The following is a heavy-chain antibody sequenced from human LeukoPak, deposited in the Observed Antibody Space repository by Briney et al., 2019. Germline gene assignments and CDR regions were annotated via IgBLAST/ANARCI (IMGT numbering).Heavy chain of an antibody. CDR1: GGPISSGSYY. D-gene: IGHD4-17*01. CDR3: ARSDYGDYGLDY. Sequence: SETLSLTCTVSGGPISSGSYYWSWIRQPAGKGLEWIGRIYTSGSTNYNPSLKSRVTISVDTSKNQFSLKLSSVTAADTAVYYCARSDYGDYGLDYWGQGTLVTVSS. V-gene: IGHV4-61*02. CDR2: IYTSGST. J-gene: IGHJ4*02.